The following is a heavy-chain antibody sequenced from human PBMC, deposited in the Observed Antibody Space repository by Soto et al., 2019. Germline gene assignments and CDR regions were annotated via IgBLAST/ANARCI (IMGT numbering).Heavy chain of an antibody. J-gene: IGHJ6*02. CDR2: ISGTSSCI. CDR1: GFTFSSFT. D-gene: IGHD6-25*01. CDR3: ARVSSPATNLHSFFCYYAMEA. V-gene: IGHV3-21*04. Sequence: GGSLRLSCAASGFTFSSFTMNWVRQAPGKGLEWVSSISGTSSCIYYADSVKGRFTISRDNAKNTLHLQMNSLRAEDTAVYYCARVSSPATNLHSFFCYYAMEAWGQGTTVTVS.